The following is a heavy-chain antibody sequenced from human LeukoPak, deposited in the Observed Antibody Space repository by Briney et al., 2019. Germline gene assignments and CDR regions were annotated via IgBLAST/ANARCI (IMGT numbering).Heavy chain of an antibody. CDR1: GFTFSRYW. CDR3: ARDRPGIPMVRGVITRFDY. V-gene: IGHV3-7*01. J-gene: IGHJ4*02. Sequence: GGSLRLSCAASGFTFSRYWMTWVRQAPGKGLEGVTNINQDGSERNYVDSVKGGFTISRDNTKNSLYLQMNNLRAEDTAVYYCARDRPGIPMVRGVITRFDYWGQGTLVTVSS. CDR2: INQDGSER. D-gene: IGHD3-10*01.